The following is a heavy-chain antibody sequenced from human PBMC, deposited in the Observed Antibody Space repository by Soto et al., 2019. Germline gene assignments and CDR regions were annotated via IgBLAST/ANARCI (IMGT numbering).Heavy chain of an antibody. V-gene: IGHV3-9*01. Sequence: EVQLVESGGGLVQPGRSLRLSCAVSGFTFDDYAMHWVRQAPGTGLEWVSGLSWNGDYTGYADSVKGRFTISRDNTKNSLYRQMTSLRAEDTALYYCAKGTRSSYYYGMDVWGQGTTVTVSS. CDR2: LSWNGDYT. CDR3: AKGTRSSYYYGMDV. D-gene: IGHD6-6*01. J-gene: IGHJ6*02. CDR1: GFTFDDYA.